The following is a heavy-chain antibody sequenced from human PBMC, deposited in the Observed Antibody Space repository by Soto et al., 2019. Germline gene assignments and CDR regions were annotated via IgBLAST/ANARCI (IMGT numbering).Heavy chain of an antibody. CDR3: ARRDSGGSFDF. CDR2: INPKNGGT. V-gene: IGHV1-2*02. Sequence: QVQLVQSGGETKKPGASVRVSCKTSGSTFTYFYIHWVRLAPGKGPEWMGWINPKNGGTSHAQKFPGRVTMTRDTSRSTVYMELSSLTSDDRGIYYCARRDSGGSFDFWCQGTLVTVSS. D-gene: IGHD2-15*01. J-gene: IGHJ4*02. CDR1: GSTFTYFY.